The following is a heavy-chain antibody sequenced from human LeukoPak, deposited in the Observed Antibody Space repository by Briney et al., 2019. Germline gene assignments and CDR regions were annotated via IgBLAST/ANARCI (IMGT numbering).Heavy chain of an antibody. CDR1: GRSISSSSYY. Sequence: KSSDTLSLTRTLSGRSISSSSYYWRWIRQPPGKGLEWNGCIYYSGSPYYPPSLKRRVTIPVDTSLNHFSLMLSRVPPAATFVCFCARPYAYSSPCVFGGFPGYYYMDVWGKGTTVTVSS. V-gene: IGHV4-39*01. CDR2: IYYSGSP. D-gene: IGHD6-19*01. J-gene: IGHJ6*03. CDR3: ARPYAYSSPCVFGGFPGYYYMDV.